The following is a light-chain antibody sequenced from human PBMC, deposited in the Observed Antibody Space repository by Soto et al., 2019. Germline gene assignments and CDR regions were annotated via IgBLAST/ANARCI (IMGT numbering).Light chain of an antibody. CDR1: STDVGGYTY. V-gene: IGLV2-14*03. Sequence: QSALTQPASVSGSPGQSITISCTGSSTDVGGYTYVSWYQQFPGKPPKLMIYEVSNRPSGVSNRFSGSKSGNMASLTISGLQAEDEADYYCSSYTSGSTLVFGGGTQLTVL. CDR2: EVS. J-gene: IGLJ3*02. CDR3: SSYTSGSTLV.